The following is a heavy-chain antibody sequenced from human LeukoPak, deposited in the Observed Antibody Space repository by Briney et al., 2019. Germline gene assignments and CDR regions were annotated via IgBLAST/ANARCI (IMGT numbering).Heavy chain of an antibody. CDR3: AREGGSSSWYDY. CDR2: INPSGGYT. Sequence: ASVKVSCKASGYTFTSYYMHWVRQAPGQGLEWMGTINPSGGYTSYAQRLQGRVTMTRDTSTSTVYMEMSSLRSEDTALYYCAREGGSSSWYDYWGQGTLVTVSS. V-gene: IGHV1-46*04. J-gene: IGHJ4*02. D-gene: IGHD6-13*01. CDR1: GYTFTSYY.